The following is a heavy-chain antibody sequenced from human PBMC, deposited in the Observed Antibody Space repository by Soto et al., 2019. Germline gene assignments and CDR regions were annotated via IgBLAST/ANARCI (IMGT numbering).Heavy chain of an antibody. Sequence: ASVKVSCKASGYTFTSYYMHWVRQAPGQGLEWMGIINPSGGSTSYAQKFQGRVTMTRDTSTSTVYMELSSLRSEDTAVYYCARDEGGYDILTGYYKAHHFDYWGQGVPVTVSS. J-gene: IGHJ4*02. V-gene: IGHV1-46*01. CDR1: GYTFTSYY. CDR3: ARDEGGYDILTGYYKAHHFDY. CDR2: INPSGGST. D-gene: IGHD3-9*01.